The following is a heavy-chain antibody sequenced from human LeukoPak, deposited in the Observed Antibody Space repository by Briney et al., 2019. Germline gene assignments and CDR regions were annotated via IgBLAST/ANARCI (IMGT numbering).Heavy chain of an antibody. V-gene: IGHV1-69*04. J-gene: IGHJ6*02. CDR3: ARDGGWLQTQNHYYYHGMDV. CDR1: GGTFSTYA. D-gene: IGHD5-24*01. Sequence: SVKVSCKASGGTFSTYAITWVRQAPGQGLEWMGRILPIFDMANYAQKFQGRVTITADKSTRTAYMELSSLRSDDTVVYYCARDGGWLQTQNHYYYHGMDVWGQGTTVTVSS. CDR2: ILPIFDMA.